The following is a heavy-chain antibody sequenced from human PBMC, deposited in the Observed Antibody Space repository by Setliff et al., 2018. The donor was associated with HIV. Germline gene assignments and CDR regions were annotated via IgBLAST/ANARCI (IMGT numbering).Heavy chain of an antibody. Sequence: GGSLRLSCAVSGFTFSSYEMNWVRQAPGKGLEWVSYISSSGSTIYYADSVKGRFTISRDNAKNSLYLQMNSLRAEDTAVYYCAMGGSNTWYSSWGQGALVTVSS. CDR1: GFTFSSYE. CDR3: AMGGSNTWYSS. CDR2: ISSSGSTI. D-gene: IGHD6-13*01. V-gene: IGHV3-48*03. J-gene: IGHJ5*02.